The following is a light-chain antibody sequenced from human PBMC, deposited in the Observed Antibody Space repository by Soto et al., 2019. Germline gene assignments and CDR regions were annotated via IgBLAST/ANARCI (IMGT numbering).Light chain of an antibody. CDR2: CAS. V-gene: IGKV3-20*01. CDR1: QIVSSTY. Sequence: EIVLTQSPGTLSLSGGARASLSCRASQIVSSTYVAGYQQKSGQAPRLLIYCASSRATGIPARFSGSGSRTDFPLTISRLEPQDFAVYYCHQYVSSWTFGQGTKVDIK. CDR3: HQYVSSWT. J-gene: IGKJ1*01.